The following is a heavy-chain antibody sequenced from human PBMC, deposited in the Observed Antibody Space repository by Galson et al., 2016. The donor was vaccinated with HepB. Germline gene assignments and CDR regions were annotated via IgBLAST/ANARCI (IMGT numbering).Heavy chain of an antibody. V-gene: IGHV3-23*01. CDR1: GFTFNSYA. CDR3: AKCPPGTRGSLDS. Sequence: SLRLSCAGSGFTFNSYAMNWVRQAPGKGLEWISLISDNGHATYYADPVRGRFSIARDNSKNTLYLQMYSLRADDTAVYYCAKCPPGTRGSLDSWGQGTLVTVS. D-gene: IGHD1-14*01. J-gene: IGHJ4*02. CDR2: ISDNGHAT.